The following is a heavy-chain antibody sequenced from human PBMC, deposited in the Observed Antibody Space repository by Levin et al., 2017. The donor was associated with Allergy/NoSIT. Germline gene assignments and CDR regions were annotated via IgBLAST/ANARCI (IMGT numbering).Heavy chain of an antibody. V-gene: IGHV3-74*01. CDR2: INSDGSST. Sequence: GASVKVSCAASGFTFSSYWMHWVRQAPWKGLVWVSRINSDGSSTSYADSVKGRFTISRDNAKNTLYLQMNSLRAEDTAVYYCARAPMVRGADYWGQGTLVTVSS. J-gene: IGHJ4*02. CDR1: GFTFSSYW. CDR3: ARAPMVRGADY. D-gene: IGHD3-10*01.